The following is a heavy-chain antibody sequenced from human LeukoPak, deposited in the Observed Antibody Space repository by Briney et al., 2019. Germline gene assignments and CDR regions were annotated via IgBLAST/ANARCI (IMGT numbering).Heavy chain of an antibody. D-gene: IGHD2-15*01. CDR1: GFTFSSYS. CDR2: ISSSSSYI. Sequence: TGGSLRLSCGASGFTFSSYSMNWVRQAPGKGLEWISSISSSSSYIYYADSVKGRFTISRDNAKNSLYLQMNSLRGEDTAVYYCARDHCSGGSCYNTYWGQGTLVTVSS. V-gene: IGHV3-21*01. CDR3: ARDHCSGGSCYNTY. J-gene: IGHJ4*02.